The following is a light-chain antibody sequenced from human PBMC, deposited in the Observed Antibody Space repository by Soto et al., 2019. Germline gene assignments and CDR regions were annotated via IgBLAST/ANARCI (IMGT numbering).Light chain of an antibody. V-gene: IGLV2-14*01. CDR3: SSYTSGSTPYV. CDR1: SSDVGGYNT. Sequence: QSALTQPASVSGSPGQSITISCTGTSSDVGGYNTVSWYQQHPGKAPKLMIYEFSNRPSGVSNRFSGSKSGNTASLTISGLQAEDEADYYCSSYTSGSTPYVFGTGTKVTVL. J-gene: IGLJ1*01. CDR2: EFS.